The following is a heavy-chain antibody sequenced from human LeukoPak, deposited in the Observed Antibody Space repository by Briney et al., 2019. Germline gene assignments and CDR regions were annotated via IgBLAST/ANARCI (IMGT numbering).Heavy chain of an antibody. CDR2: ISYDGSNK. CDR3: AKDAHINPLPYFDY. CDR1: GFTFSSYG. D-gene: IGHD2-21*01. Sequence: PGGSLRLSCAASGFTFSSYGMHWVRQAPGKGLEWVAVISYDGSNKYYADSVKGRFTISRDNSKNTLYLQMNSLRAEDTAVYYCAKDAHINPLPYFDYWGQGTLVTVSS. V-gene: IGHV3-30*18. J-gene: IGHJ4*02.